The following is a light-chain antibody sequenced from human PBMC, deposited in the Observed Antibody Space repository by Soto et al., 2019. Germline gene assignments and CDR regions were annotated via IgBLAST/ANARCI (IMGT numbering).Light chain of an antibody. CDR2: DVS. CDR3: SSYTSSSTYA. J-gene: IGLJ1*01. CDR1: GSDVGTYNR. V-gene: IGLV2-18*02. Sequence: QSALTQPPSVSGSPGQSVAISCTGTGSDVGTYNRVSWYQQPPGTAPKLMIYDVSDRPSGVPDRFSGSKSGNTASLTISGLQAEDEADYYCSSYTSSSTYAFGTGTKLTVL.